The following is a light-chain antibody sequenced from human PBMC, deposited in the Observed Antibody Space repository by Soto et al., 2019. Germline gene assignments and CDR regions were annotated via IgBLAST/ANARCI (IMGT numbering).Light chain of an antibody. V-gene: IGKV1-5*03. J-gene: IGKJ3*01. CDR3: QQYNSYSIFT. CDR1: QNINGW. CDR2: KTS. Sequence: DIQMTQSPSTLSAFVGDRVIITCRTSQNINGWLAWYQQVPGKPPKLLIYKTSSLESGVPSRFSGSGSGTAFTLTITNLQPDDFATYYCQQYNSYSIFTFGPGTKVDV.